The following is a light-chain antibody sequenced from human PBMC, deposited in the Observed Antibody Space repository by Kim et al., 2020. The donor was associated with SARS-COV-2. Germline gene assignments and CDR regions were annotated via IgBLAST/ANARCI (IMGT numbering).Light chain of an antibody. V-gene: IGLV3-21*04. Sequence: SYELTQPPSVSVAPGNTARITCAGNSVGTYSVHWYQQKAGQAPVLVIDYDSDRPSGIPERFSGSNSENTATLTISRVEAGDEADYFCQVWDISSDHSVFGGGTQLTVL. CDR1: SVGTYS. CDR2: YDS. CDR3: QVWDISSDHSV. J-gene: IGLJ2*01.